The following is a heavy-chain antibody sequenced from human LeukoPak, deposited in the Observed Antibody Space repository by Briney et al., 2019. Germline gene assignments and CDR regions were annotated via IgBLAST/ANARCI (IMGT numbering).Heavy chain of an antibody. CDR1: GFTFSSYA. CDR3: AKGISSSGWYYFDY. Sequence: GGSLRLSCAASGFTFSSYAMTWVRQAPGKGLEWVSAISGSGRRSYYADSVKGRFTISRDNSKNTLYLQMNSLRAEDTAVYYCAKGISSSGWYYFDYWGQGTLVTVSS. V-gene: IGHV3-23*01. J-gene: IGHJ4*02. D-gene: IGHD6-19*01. CDR2: ISGSGRRS.